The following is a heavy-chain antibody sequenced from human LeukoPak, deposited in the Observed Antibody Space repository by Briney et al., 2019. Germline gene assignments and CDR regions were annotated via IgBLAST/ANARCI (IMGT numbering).Heavy chain of an antibody. D-gene: IGHD6-19*01. Sequence: SETLSLTCTVSGGSISNSGGFYWSWIRQHPGDGLEWIGFISYRGSTYYNPSLKSRVSMSVDTSRSQFSLRLTSVTDEDTAVYYCATGRWQWLAGLDYWGQGTLVTVSS. CDR3: ATGRWQWLAGLDY. CDR2: ISYRGST. V-gene: IGHV4-31*02. CDR1: GGSISNSGGFY. J-gene: IGHJ4*02.